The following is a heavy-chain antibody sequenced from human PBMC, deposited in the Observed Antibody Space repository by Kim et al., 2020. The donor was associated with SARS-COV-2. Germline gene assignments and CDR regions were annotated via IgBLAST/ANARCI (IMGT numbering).Heavy chain of an antibody. CDR2: IYSDGNAK. Sequence: GGSLRLSCVASGFTFSNYAMSWLRQAPGKGLEWVSVIYSDGNAKFYVGSVMGRFTVSRDNSKDTLFLQLDNLRAEDTAVYFCAKDHFRSSGDFRGQGTLVTVSS. CDR1: GFTFSNYA. J-gene: IGHJ4*02. D-gene: IGHD3-3*02. CDR3: AKDHFRSSGDF. V-gene: IGHV3-23*03.